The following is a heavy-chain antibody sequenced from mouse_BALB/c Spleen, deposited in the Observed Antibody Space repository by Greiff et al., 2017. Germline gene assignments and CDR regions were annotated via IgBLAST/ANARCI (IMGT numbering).Heavy chain of an antibody. Sequence: VQLKESGGGLVKPGGSLKLSCAASGFTFSSYTMSWVRQTPEKRLEWVATISSGGGNTYYPDSVKGRFTISRDNAKNNLYLQMSSLRSEDTALYYCARHKRGYAMDYWGQGTSVTVSS. V-gene: IGHV5-9*03. J-gene: IGHJ4*01. CDR3: ARHKRGYAMDY. D-gene: IGHD6-1*01. CDR2: ISSGGGNT. CDR1: GFTFSSYT.